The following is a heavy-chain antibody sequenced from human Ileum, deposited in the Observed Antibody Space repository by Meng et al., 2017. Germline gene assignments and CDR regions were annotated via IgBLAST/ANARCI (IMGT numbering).Heavy chain of an antibody. CDR2: IHHSGTT. CDR1: GGSISSSIW. Sequence: QVQLQESGPGLVKPSVTLSLTCAVSGGSISSSIWWSWARQPPEKGLEWIGEIHHSGTTNYSPSLKSRLTISVDKSKNQFSLKLQSVTAADTAVYFCARGVVSGSHYNTYWGQGILVTVSS. D-gene: IGHD3-10*01. J-gene: IGHJ4*02. CDR3: ARGVVSGSHYNTY. V-gene: IGHV4-4*02.